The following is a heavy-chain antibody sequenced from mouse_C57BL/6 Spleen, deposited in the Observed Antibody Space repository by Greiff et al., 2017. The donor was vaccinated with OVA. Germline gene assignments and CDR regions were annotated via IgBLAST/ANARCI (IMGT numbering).Heavy chain of an antibody. Sequence: QVQLQQSGAGLVKPGASVKLSCKASGYAFSSYWMNWVKRRPGKGLEWIGQIYPGDGDTNYNGKFKGKSTLTADKSSSTAYMQLSSLTSEDSAVYFGARWDTTVGDIYYAMGYWGQGTSVTVSS. J-gene: IGHJ4*01. CDR2: IYPGDGDT. V-gene: IGHV1-80*01. CDR1: GYAFSSYW. CDR3: ARWDTTVGDIYYAMGY. D-gene: IGHD1-1*01.